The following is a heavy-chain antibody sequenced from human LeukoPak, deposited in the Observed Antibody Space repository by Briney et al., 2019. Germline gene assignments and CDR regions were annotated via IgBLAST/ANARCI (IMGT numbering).Heavy chain of an antibody. V-gene: IGHV1-2*02. CDR3: AREKRAAAGNFDY. Sequence: ASVKVSCKASGYTFTGYYMHWVRQAPGQGLEWMGWINPNSGGTNYAQRFQGRVTMTRDTSISTAYMELSRLRSDDTAVYYCAREKRAAAGNFDYWGQGTLVTVSS. J-gene: IGHJ4*02. CDR1: GYTFTGYY. CDR2: INPNSGGT. D-gene: IGHD6-13*01.